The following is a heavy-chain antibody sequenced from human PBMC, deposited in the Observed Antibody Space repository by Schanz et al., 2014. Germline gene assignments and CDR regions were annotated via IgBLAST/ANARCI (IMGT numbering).Heavy chain of an antibody. V-gene: IGHV3-7*02. J-gene: IGHJ4*02. CDR3: ARGGSGSHYRLDY. CDR2: IKRDGSEK. CDR1: GFIVRSNY. D-gene: IGHD1-26*01. Sequence: EVQLAESGGGLVQPGGSLRLSCAVSGFIVRSNYMTWVRQAPGKGLEWVANIKRDGSEKNYLDSVKGRFTVSRDNAENALYLQMNSLRAEDTGLYFCARGGSGSHYRLDYWGQGTLVTVSS.